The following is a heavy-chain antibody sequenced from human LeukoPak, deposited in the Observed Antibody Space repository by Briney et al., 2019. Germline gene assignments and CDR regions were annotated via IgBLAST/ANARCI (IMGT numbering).Heavy chain of an antibody. Sequence: KPSETLSLTCTVSGGSISSYYWSWIRQPPGKGLEWFGYIYYSGSTYYNPSLKSRVTISVDTSTNQFSLKLRSVTAADTAVYYCARGRDGYNYRFFDYWGQGTLVTVSS. D-gene: IGHD5-24*01. CDR1: GGSISSYY. V-gene: IGHV4-59*01. J-gene: IGHJ4*02. CDR2: IYYSGST. CDR3: ARGRDGYNYRFFDY.